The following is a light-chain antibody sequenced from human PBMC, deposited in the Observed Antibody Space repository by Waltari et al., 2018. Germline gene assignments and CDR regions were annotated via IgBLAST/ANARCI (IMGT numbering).Light chain of an antibody. CDR3: QETYTPPWT. V-gene: IGKV1-39*01. CDR2: YAS. CDR1: QSASTH. Sequence: DIQMTQSPLSLSASVGDRVTVTCRASQSASTHLNWYQHKPGKAPELLVYYASFLETGVPSRFSAGGSGTDFNFTITAVQPEDFATYYCQETYTPPWTFGPGTRLEIK. J-gene: IGKJ1*01.